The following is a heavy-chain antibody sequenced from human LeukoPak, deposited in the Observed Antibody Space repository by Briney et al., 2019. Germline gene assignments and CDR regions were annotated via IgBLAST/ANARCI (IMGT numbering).Heavy chain of an antibody. CDR3: AKETSATVIILYYFDY. Sequence: GGSLRLSCAASGFTFSSYAMSWVRQAPVKGLEWVSAISGSGGSTYYADSVKGRFTISRDNSKNTLYLQMNSLRAEDTAVYYCAKETSATVIILYYFDYWGQGTLVTVSS. V-gene: IGHV3-23*01. D-gene: IGHD4-17*01. CDR2: ISGSGGST. J-gene: IGHJ4*02. CDR1: GFTFSSYA.